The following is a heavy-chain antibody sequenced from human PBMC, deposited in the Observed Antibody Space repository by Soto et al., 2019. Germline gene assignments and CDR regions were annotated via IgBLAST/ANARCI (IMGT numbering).Heavy chain of an antibody. Sequence: EVQLLESGGGLVQPGGSLRLSCAASGFTFSTYAMSWVGEAPGKGLEWLSGIGGGGANTFYVDSVKGRFTISRDNSKNTLYLLMNSLRAEDTAVYYCARRCYGSGTHFGMDVWGQGTTVTVSS. V-gene: IGHV3-23*01. J-gene: IGHJ6*02. D-gene: IGHD3-10*01. CDR3: ARRCYGSGTHFGMDV. CDR1: GFTFSTYA. CDR2: IGGGGANT.